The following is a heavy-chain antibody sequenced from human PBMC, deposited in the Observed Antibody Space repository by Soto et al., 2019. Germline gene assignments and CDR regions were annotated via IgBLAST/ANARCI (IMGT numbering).Heavy chain of an antibody. CDR3: AINSGYDASGGMDV. J-gene: IGHJ6*02. Sequence: PSETLSLTCTVSGGSISSGGYYWSWIRQHPGKGLEWIGYIYYSGSTYYNPSLKSRVTISVDTSKSQFSLKLSSVTAADTAVYYCAINSGYDASGGMDVWGQGTTVTVSS. CDR2: IYYSGST. V-gene: IGHV4-31*03. CDR1: GGSISSGGYY. D-gene: IGHD5-12*01.